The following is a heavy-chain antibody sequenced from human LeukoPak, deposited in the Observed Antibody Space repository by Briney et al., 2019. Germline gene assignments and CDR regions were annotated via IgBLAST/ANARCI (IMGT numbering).Heavy chain of an antibody. V-gene: IGHV5-51*01. D-gene: IGHD2-15*01. Sequence: GESLKISCKGSGYTFTNYWIGWVRQMPGKGLEWMGIIYPGDSGTRYSPSFQGQVTISADKSISTAYQQWSSLKASDTAIYYCARRSCAGGSCYAYWGQGTLVTVSS. CDR2: IYPGDSGT. CDR1: GYTFTNYW. J-gene: IGHJ4*02. CDR3: ARRSCAGGSCYAY.